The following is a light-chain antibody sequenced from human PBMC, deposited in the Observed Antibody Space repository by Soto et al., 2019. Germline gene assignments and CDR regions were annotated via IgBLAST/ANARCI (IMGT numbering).Light chain of an antibody. CDR3: CSYAGSSTYVL. Sequence: QSALTQPASVSGSPGQSITISCSGSSSDVGSYNLVFWYQQYPGKAPKLIIYEGSRRPSGVSKRLSGSKSGNTASLTISGLQAEDEADYYCCSYAGSSTYVLFGGGTQLTVL. CDR1: SSDVGSYNL. CDR2: EGS. J-gene: IGLJ2*01. V-gene: IGLV2-23*01.